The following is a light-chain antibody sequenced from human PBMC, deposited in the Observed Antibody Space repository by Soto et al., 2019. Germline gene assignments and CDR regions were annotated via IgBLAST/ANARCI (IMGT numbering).Light chain of an antibody. Sequence: QSALTQPPSASGSPGQSVTISCTGTSSDVGGYNYVSWYQQHPGKAPKLMIYEVSKRPSGVPDRFSGSKSGNTASLTVSGLPAEDEADYYCNSYAGSNNGVFGGGTKLTVL. CDR2: EVS. CDR1: SSDVGGYNY. V-gene: IGLV2-8*01. J-gene: IGLJ3*02. CDR3: NSYAGSNNGV.